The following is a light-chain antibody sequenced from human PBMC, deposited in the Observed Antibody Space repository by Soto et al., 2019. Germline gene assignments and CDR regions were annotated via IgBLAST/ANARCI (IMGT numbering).Light chain of an antibody. Sequence: QSVLTQPASVSGSPGQSITISCTGTSSDVGSHNLVSWYQQHPDRAPKLMIYEGSKRPSGVSNRFSGSKSGNTASLTISGLQAEDEDDYFCCSYAGSSTYIFGSGTKVTVL. CDR3: CSYAGSSTYI. J-gene: IGLJ1*01. V-gene: IGLV2-23*01. CDR1: SSDVGSHNL. CDR2: EGS.